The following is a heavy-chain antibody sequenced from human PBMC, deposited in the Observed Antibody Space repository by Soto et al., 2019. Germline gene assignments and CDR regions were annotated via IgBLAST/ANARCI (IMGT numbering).Heavy chain of an antibody. Sequence: GGSLRLSCAASGFTFSNSAMSWVRQAPGKGLEWVSAISGTGDNTYYTDSVQGRFTVSRDNSKNTLYLQMTSLRAEDTAVYFCAKEGQYGVLSGYFYYWGQGTLVTVSS. V-gene: IGHV3-23*01. CDR3: AKEGQYGVLSGYFYY. CDR2: ISGTGDNT. CDR1: GFTFSNSA. J-gene: IGHJ4*02. D-gene: IGHD3-9*01.